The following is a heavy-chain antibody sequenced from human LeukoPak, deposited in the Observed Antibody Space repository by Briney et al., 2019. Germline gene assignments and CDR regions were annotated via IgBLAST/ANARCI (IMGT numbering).Heavy chain of an antibody. CDR2: IYPGDSET. Sequence: GESLKISCKGSGYRFTNYWIGWVRQMPGKGLEWMGIIYPGDSETRYSPSFQGQATMSADKSINTAYLQWSSLKASDTAIYYCARWTGIYLANYFDFWGQGTLVTVSS. D-gene: IGHD3-3*01. J-gene: IGHJ4*02. V-gene: IGHV5-51*01. CDR1: GYRFTNYW. CDR3: ARWTGIYLANYFDF.